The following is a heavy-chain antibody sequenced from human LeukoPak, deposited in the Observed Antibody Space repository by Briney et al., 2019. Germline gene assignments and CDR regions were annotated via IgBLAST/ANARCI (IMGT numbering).Heavy chain of an antibody. D-gene: IGHD2-8*01. Sequence: SETLSLTCTVSGDSISSHYWSWIRQSPGKGLEWIGCVHYSGGATCNPSLKSRVTISVATSKTQFSLKLSSVTAADTAVYYCAREYCTTTCYFDYWGQGMLVTVSS. CDR3: AREYCTTTCYFDY. CDR1: GDSISSHY. CDR2: VHYSGGA. V-gene: IGHV4-59*11. J-gene: IGHJ4*02.